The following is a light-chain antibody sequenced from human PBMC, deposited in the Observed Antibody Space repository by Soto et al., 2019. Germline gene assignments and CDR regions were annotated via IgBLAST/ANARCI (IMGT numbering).Light chain of an antibody. CDR1: SGDVGGYNY. CDR2: DVS. CDR3: SSYTSSSTLLYV. J-gene: IGLJ1*01. Sequence: QSVLTQPASVSGSPGQSITLSCTGTSGDVGGYNYVSWYQQHPGKAPKLMIYDVSNRPSGVSNRFSGSKSGNTASLTISGLQAEDEADYYCSSYTSSSTLLYVFGTGTKLTVL. V-gene: IGLV2-14*01.